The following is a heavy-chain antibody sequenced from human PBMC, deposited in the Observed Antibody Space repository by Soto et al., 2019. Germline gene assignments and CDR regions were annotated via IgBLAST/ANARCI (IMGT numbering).Heavy chain of an antibody. CDR1: GFTFSSYS. V-gene: IGHV3-48*01. J-gene: IGHJ3*02. D-gene: IGHD2-2*01. Sequence: EVQLVESGGGLVQPGGSLRLSCAASGFTFSSYSMNWVRQAPGKGLEWVSYISSSSSTIYYADSVKGRFTISRDNAKNSLYLQMNSLRAEDTAVYYCARDKVVPAAKSGPSDRIAFDIWGQGTMVTVSS. CDR2: ISSSSSTI. CDR3: ARDKVVPAAKSGPSDRIAFDI.